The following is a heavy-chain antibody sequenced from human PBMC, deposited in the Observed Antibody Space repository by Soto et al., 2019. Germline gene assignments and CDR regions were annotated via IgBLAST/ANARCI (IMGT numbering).Heavy chain of an antibody. CDR3: ARDFDSSGAY. D-gene: IGHD3-22*01. J-gene: IGHJ4*02. CDR1: GGSISTSNYY. V-gene: IGHV4-39*01. CDR2: ISYSGST. Sequence: HLQLQESGPGLVKPSETLSLTCTFSGGSISTSNYYWGWIRQPPGKGLEWIGRISYSGSTYYNPSLKSRVTISVDTSKNQFSLKLSSVTAADTAVYYCARDFDSSGAYWGQGTLVTVSS.